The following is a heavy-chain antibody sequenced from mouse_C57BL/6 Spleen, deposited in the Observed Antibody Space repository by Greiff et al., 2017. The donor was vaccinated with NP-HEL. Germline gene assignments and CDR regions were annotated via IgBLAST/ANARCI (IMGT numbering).Heavy chain of an antibody. V-gene: IGHV1-82*01. CDR1: GYAFSSSW. CDR2: IYPGDGDT. J-gene: IGHJ3*01. CDR3: AAPITTGPWFAY. D-gene: IGHD1-1*01. Sequence: VQLQQSGPELVKPGASVKISCKASGYAFSSSWMNWVKQRPGKGLEWIGRIYPGDGDTNYNGKFKGKATLTADKSSSTAYMQLSSLTSEDSAVYFCAAPITTGPWFAYWGQGTLVTVSA.